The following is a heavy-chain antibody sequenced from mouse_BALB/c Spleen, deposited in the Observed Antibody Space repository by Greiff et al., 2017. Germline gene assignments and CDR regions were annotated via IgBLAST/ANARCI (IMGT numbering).Heavy chain of an antibody. J-gene: IGHJ3*01. CDR1: GFSLTSYG. V-gene: IGHV2-9*02. D-gene: IGHD2-10*02. CDR3: ARDPYGNYRFAY. CDR2: IWAGGST. Sequence: VKVVESGPGLVAPSQSLSITCTVSGFSLTSYGVHWVRQPPGKGLEWLGVIWAGGSTNYNSALMSRLSISKDNSKSQVFLKMNSLQTDDTAMYYCARDPYGNYRFAYWGQGTLVTVSA.